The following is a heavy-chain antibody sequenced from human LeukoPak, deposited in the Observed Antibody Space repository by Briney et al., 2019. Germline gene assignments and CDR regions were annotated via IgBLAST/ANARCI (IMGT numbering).Heavy chain of an antibody. CDR1: GGSISSSTYY. D-gene: IGHD3-22*01. V-gene: IGHV4-39*07. J-gene: IGHJ4*02. CDR2: IYYRGSI. CDR3: AGDRSGYAFDY. Sequence: SETLSLTCTVSGGSISSSTYYWGWIRQPPGKGLEWIGNIYYRGSIYYNPSLKSRVTISLDTSKNQFSLNLSSVTAADTAVYYCAGDRSGYAFDYWGQGTLVTVSS.